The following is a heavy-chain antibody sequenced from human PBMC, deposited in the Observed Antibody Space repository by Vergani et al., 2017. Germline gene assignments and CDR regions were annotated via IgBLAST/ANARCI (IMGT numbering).Heavy chain of an antibody. Sequence: QVQLQESGPGLVKPSETLSLTCSVSGDSMNTYYWTWIRQPPGKGLEWIGYIYDSGDTKYNPSLKSRVTMSLDTSKNHFSLILYSVTAADTAVYYCARGALWWLRQIDSWGQGTLVTVSS. CDR3: ARGALWWLRQIDS. CDR2: IYDSGDT. CDR1: GDSMNTYY. J-gene: IGHJ4*02. D-gene: IGHD2-21*01. V-gene: IGHV4-59*01.